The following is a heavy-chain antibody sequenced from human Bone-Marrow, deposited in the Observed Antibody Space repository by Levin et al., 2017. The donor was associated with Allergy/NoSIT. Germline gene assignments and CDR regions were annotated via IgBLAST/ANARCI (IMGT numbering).Heavy chain of an antibody. CDR3: ARGGGWQRTADY. D-gene: IGHD3-10*01. J-gene: IGHJ4*02. CDR2: INPSGGST. Sequence: GESLKISCKASGYTFTSDYMHWVRQAPGQGLEWMGIINPSGGSTDYAQRFQGRVAMTRDTSTTTVYMELSSLTSEDTAVYYCARGGGWQRTADYWGQGTLVTVSS. CDR1: GYTFTSDY. V-gene: IGHV1-46*01.